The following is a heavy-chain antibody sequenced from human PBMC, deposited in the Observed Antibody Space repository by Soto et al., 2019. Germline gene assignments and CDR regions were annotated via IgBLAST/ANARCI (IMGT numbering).Heavy chain of an antibody. CDR2: ISGSGGST. J-gene: IGHJ4*02. D-gene: IGHD5-18*01. CDR3: AKAGRRGYSYGKSFDY. Sequence: EVQLLESGGGLVQPGGSLRLSCAASGFTFRSYAMSWVRQAPGKGLEWVSAISGSGGSTYYADSVKGRFTISRDNSKNTLYLQMNSLRAEDTAVYYCAKAGRRGYSYGKSFDYWGQGTLVTVSS. V-gene: IGHV3-23*01. CDR1: GFTFRSYA.